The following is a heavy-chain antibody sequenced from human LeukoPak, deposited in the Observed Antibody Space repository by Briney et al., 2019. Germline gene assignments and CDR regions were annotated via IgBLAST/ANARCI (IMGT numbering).Heavy chain of an antibody. V-gene: IGHV4-59*08. CDR2: IYYSGST. CDR1: GGSISNYY. J-gene: IGHJ4*02. D-gene: IGHD6-19*01. Sequence: SETLSLTCTVSGGSISNYYWSWIRQSPGKGLEWIGYIYYSGSTNYNPSLKSRVTISVDTSKNQFSLKLTSVTAADTAVYYCGRRGGWLAGARHWGQGTLVTVSS. CDR3: GRRGGWLAGARH.